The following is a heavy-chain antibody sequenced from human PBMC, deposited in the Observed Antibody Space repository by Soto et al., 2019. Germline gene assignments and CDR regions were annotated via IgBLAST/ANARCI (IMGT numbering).Heavy chain of an antibody. V-gene: IGHV4-34*01. CDR2: INHSGST. CDR1: GGSFSGYY. Sequence: QVQLQQWGAGLLKPSETLSLTCAVYGGSFSGYYWSWIRQPPGKGLEWIGEINHSGSTNYNPSLKSRVTISVDTSKNQFSLKLSSVTAADTAVYYCARGQRFLRYFDWALGFDIWGQGTMVTVSS. D-gene: IGHD3-9*01. J-gene: IGHJ3*02. CDR3: ARGQRFLRYFDWALGFDI.